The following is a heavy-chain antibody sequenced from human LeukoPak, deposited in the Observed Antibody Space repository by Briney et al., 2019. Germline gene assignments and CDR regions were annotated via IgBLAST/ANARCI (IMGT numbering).Heavy chain of an antibody. V-gene: IGHV3-23*01. CDR3: VKDWTGTKPFDL. Sequence: GGSLRLSCAAFGFTFSSYAMSWVRQAPGKGLEWVSSISGSGDRTYYAGSVKGRFTISRDNSKNTLYLQMNSLRAEDTAVYYCVKDWTGTKPFDLWGRGTLVTVSS. J-gene: IGHJ2*01. CDR2: ISGSGDRT. D-gene: IGHD3/OR15-3a*01. CDR1: GFTFSSYA.